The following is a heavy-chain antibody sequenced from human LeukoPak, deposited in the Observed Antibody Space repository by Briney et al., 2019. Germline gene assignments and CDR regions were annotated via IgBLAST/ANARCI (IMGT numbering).Heavy chain of an antibody. Sequence: ASVTVSCKASGYTFTAYDINGVGQATGRGLEWMGWMNPKSGNKDYAQKFHARVTFTMNASITTAYTEMNSLTSEDTAIYYCARPYCSSASCSRWFDPWGQGPLVTVSS. CDR1: GYTFTAYD. CDR2: MNPKSGNK. CDR3: ARPYCSSASCSRWFDP. D-gene: IGHD2-2*01. J-gene: IGHJ5*02. V-gene: IGHV1-8*03.